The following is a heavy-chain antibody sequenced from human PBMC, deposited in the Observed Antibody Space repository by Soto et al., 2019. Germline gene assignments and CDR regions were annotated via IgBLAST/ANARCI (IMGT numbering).Heavy chain of an antibody. CDR1: GFSFRTYV. CDR2: MSNDGSHE. V-gene: IGHV3-30*18. J-gene: IGHJ4*02. CDR3: ANGEGVYYDYSLGY. Sequence: PGGSLRLSCEASGFSFRTYVMHWVRQAPGKGLEWVAFMSNDGSHEYYTESVKGRFTISRDNSKNTLYLQMNSLRAEDTAVYYCANGEGVYYDYSLGYWGQEPRVTVPS. D-gene: IGHD3-3*01.